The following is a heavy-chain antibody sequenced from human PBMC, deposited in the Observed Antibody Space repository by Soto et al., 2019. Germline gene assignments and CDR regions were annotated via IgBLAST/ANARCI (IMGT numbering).Heavy chain of an antibody. Sequence: SETLSLTCAVSSGSLSPYYWSWIRQPPGKGLQWIGEINHAGTTNYSPSPWSRVTISLDKSENQAPLKLRSVTAADTAVYFCARWAYHQRRVETVYYFDTWGRGTRAPVS. J-gene: IGHJ4*01. D-gene: IGHD2-2*01. CDR1: SGSLSPYY. CDR2: INHAGTT. V-gene: IGHV4-34*01. CDR3: ARWAYHQRRVETVYYFDT.